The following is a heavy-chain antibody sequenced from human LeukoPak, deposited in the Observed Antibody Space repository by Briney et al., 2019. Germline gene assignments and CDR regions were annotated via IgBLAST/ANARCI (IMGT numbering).Heavy chain of an antibody. J-gene: IGHJ3*02. Sequence: SETLSLTCTVSGGSISSRSYYWGWLRQPPGKGLEWIGSIHYSGSTYYNPSLKSRLTISVDTSKNQFSLKLSSVTAADTAVYYCARLYCSGGNCYGAFDIWGQGTMVTVSS. CDR2: IHYSGST. CDR3: ARLYCSGGNCYGAFDI. CDR1: GGSISSRSYY. V-gene: IGHV4-39*01. D-gene: IGHD2-15*01.